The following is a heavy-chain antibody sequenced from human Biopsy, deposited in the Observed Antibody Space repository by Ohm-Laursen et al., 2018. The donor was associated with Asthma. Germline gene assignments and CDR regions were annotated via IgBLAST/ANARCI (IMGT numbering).Heavy chain of an antibody. V-gene: IGHV7-4-1*02. J-gene: IGHJ4*02. Sequence: GASVKVSCKASGYTVTRYAINWVRQAPGQGLEWMGWINTNTGNPPYAQGFTGRFVFSLDTSVNTAHLRISSLKAEDTAVYYCARMISYYHEMRAPFFDYWGQGTLVTVSS. CDR3: ARMISYYHEMRAPFFDY. CDR1: GYTVTRYA. D-gene: IGHD3-22*01. CDR2: INTNTGNP.